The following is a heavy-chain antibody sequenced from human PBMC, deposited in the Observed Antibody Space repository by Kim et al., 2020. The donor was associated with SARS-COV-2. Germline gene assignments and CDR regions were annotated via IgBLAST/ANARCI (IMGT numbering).Heavy chain of an antibody. J-gene: IGHJ1*01. CDR2: ISYDGSNK. Sequence: GGSLRLSCAASGFTFSSYAMLWVRQAPGKGLEWVAVISYDGSNKYYADSVKGRFTISRDNSKNTLYLQMNSLRAEDTAVYYCARDHAVLWFGEDFQHWGQGTLVTVSS. CDR1: GFTFSSYA. D-gene: IGHD3-10*01. V-gene: IGHV3-30*04. CDR3: ARDHAVLWFGEDFQH.